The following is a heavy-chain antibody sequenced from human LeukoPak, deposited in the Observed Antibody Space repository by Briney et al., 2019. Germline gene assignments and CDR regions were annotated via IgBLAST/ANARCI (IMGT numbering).Heavy chain of an antibody. D-gene: IGHD1-26*01. Sequence: ASVKVSCKASGYTFTSYYMHWVRQAPGQGLEWMGIINPSGGSTTYAQKLQGRVTMTTDTSTSTAYMELRSLRSDDTAVYYCARGTVGSTPPFDYWGQGTLVTVSS. CDR2: INPSGGST. CDR3: ARGTVGSTPPFDY. V-gene: IGHV1-46*01. J-gene: IGHJ4*02. CDR1: GYTFTSYY.